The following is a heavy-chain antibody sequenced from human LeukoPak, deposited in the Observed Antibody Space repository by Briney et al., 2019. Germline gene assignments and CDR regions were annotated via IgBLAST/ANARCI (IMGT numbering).Heavy chain of an antibody. Sequence: GASVKVSCKSSGYTFTVCYMHWVRQAPGQGLGWMGWINLNSGGTNYAQTVQGRGTMTRYTSISTAYMELSRLRSDDTAVYYCARAITIFNWFDPWGQGTLVTVSS. D-gene: IGHD3-9*01. CDR3: ARAITIFNWFDP. CDR1: GYTFTVCY. CDR2: INLNSGGT. V-gene: IGHV1-2*02. J-gene: IGHJ5*02.